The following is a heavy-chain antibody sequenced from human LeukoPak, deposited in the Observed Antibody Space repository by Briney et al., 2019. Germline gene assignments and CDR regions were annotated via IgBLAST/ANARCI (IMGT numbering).Heavy chain of an antibody. D-gene: IGHD5-18*01. CDR3: ARTAGRYSYGRIDY. CDR2: ITHSGST. Sequence: SETLSLTCAVYGGSFSGYYWSWIRQPPGKGLEWIGEITHSGSTNYNPSLKSRVTISVDTSKNQFSLKLSSVTAADTAVYYCARTAGRYSYGRIDYWGQGTLVTVSS. J-gene: IGHJ4*02. V-gene: IGHV4-34*01. CDR1: GGSFSGYY.